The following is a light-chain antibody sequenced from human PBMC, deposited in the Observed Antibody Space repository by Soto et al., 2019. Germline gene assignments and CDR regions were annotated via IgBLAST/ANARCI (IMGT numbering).Light chain of an antibody. CDR1: QSISSW. CDR2: DVS. J-gene: IGKJ1*01. V-gene: IGKV1-5*01. Sequence: DIQMTQSPPTLSASVGDRVTITCRASQSISSWLAWYQQRPGKAPNLLIYDVSSLESGVPSRCSGSGSGTEFTLTISSLQPDDFATYYCQQYTNYPWTFGQGTKVEIK. CDR3: QQYTNYPWT.